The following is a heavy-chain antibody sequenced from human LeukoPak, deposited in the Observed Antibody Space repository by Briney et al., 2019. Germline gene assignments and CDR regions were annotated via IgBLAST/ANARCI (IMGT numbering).Heavy chain of an antibody. CDR1: GESFSGYY. J-gene: IGHJ4*02. CDR2: IYTSGST. V-gene: IGHV4-4*09. D-gene: IGHD6-13*01. Sequence: SETLSLTCAVYGESFSGYYWSWIRQPPGKGLEWIGYIYTSGSTNYNPSLKSRVTISVDTSKNQFSLKLSSVTAADTAVYYCASGYSSSWYPSWGQGTLVTVSS. CDR3: ASGYSSSWYPS.